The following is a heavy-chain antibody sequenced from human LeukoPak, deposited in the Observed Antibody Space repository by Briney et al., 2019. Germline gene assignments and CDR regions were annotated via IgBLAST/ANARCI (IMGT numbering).Heavy chain of an antibody. D-gene: IGHD3-9*01. J-gene: IGHJ6*03. Sequence: ASVKVSCKASGYTFTSYGISWVRQAPGQGLEWMGWISAYNGNTNYAQKLQGRVTMTTDTSTSTAYMELRSLRSDDTAVYYCARWVLMMGEWNYYMDVWGKGTTVTVSS. CDR2: ISAYNGNT. V-gene: IGHV1-18*01. CDR1: GYTFTSYG. CDR3: ARWVLMMGEWNYYMDV.